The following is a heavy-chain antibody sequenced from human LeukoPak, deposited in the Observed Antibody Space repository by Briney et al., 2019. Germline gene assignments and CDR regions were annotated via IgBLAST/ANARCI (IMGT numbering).Heavy chain of an antibody. Sequence: SETLSLTCTASGGSITTSSYFWGWIRQPPGKGLEWIGKIYFSGTTYYSPSLKSRVTMSVDMPENQFSLKLSSVTAADTAVYYCVRVSRDTSMLRGSNWLDTWGQGTLVSVSS. D-gene: IGHD5-18*01. CDR2: IYFSGTT. CDR3: VRVSRDTSMLRGSNWLDT. CDR1: GGSITTSSYF. J-gene: IGHJ5*02. V-gene: IGHV4-39*07.